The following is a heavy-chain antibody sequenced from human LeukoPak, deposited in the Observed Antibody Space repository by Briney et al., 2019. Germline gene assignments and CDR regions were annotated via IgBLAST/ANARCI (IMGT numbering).Heavy chain of an antibody. Sequence: GGSLRLSCAASGFTFSSFAMSWVRQAPGKGLEWVSTLGGNSRSPFYADSVEGRFTISRDNSNNTLYLQMNSLRADDTAVYFCAKRSWSTQTRTYYFDHWGQGALVTVSS. CDR2: LGGNSRSP. D-gene: IGHD3-10*01. CDR1: GFTFSSFA. V-gene: IGHV3-23*01. J-gene: IGHJ4*02. CDR3: AKRSWSTQTRTYYFDH.